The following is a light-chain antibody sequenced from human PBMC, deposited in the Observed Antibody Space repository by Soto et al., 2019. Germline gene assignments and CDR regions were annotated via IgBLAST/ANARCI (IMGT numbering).Light chain of an antibody. CDR3: QQYGSSPRT. CDR1: ESVSSK. V-gene: IGKV3-15*01. CDR2: GAS. Sequence: EIVMTQSPATLSVSPGERATLSCRASESVSSKLAWYQQKPGQAPRLLIYGASTRATGIPARFSGSGSGTEFTLTISRLDPEDFAVYFCQQYGSSPRTFGQGTKVDIK. J-gene: IGKJ1*01.